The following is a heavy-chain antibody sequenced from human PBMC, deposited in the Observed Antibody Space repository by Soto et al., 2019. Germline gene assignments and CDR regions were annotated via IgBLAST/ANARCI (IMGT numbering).Heavy chain of an antibody. Sequence: PGGSLRLSCAASGFTFSTYWMHWVRQAPGKGLVWVSRINSDGSSTTYADSVKGRFTISRDNARNTLYLQMNSLRAEDTAVYYCANLAVTEGHYWGQGALVTVSS. V-gene: IGHV3-74*01. CDR2: INSDGSST. D-gene: IGHD2-21*02. CDR3: ANLAVTEGHY. J-gene: IGHJ1*01. CDR1: GFTFSTYW.